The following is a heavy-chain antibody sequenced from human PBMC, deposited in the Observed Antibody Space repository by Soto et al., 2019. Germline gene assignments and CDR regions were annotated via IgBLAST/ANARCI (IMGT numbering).Heavy chain of an antibody. CDR2: IYSGGST. CDR1: GFTVSSNY. V-gene: IGHV3-66*01. CDR3: ARDGTYGSGSYYYYGMDV. J-gene: IGHJ6*02. D-gene: IGHD3-10*01. Sequence: EVQLVESGGGLVQPGGSLRLSCAASGFTVSSNYMSWVRQAPGKGLEWVSVIYSGGSTYYADSVKGRFTISRDNSKNTLYLQMHSLRAEDTAVYYCARDGTYGSGSYYYYGMDVWGQGTTVTVSS.